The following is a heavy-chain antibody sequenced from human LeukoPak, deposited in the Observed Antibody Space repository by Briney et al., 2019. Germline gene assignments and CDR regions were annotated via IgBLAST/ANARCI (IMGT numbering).Heavy chain of an antibody. J-gene: IGHJ3*02. CDR2: IYYSGST. CDR1: GGAISSGGYY. Sequence: SQTLSLTCTVSGGAISSGGYYWSWTRQHPGKGLEWIGYIYYSGSTYYNPSLKSRVTISVDTSKNQFSPKLSSVTAADTAVYYCARDGILFGELFEDAFDSWGQGTMVTVSS. D-gene: IGHD3-10*01. V-gene: IGHV4-31*03. CDR3: ARDGILFGELFEDAFDS.